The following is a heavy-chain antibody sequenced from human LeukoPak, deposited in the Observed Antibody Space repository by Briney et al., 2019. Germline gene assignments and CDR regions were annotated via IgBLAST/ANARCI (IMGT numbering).Heavy chain of an antibody. V-gene: IGHV3-48*02. J-gene: IGHJ4*02. CDR1: GFTFRNYA. D-gene: IGHD3-22*01. CDR2: ISSSSNNI. Sequence: PGGSLRLSCAASGFTFRNYAMNWVRQAPGKGLEWVSYISSSSNNIHYADSVKGRFTISRDIAKNTLYLQMNSLRDEDTAVYYCARDGHSSGYLAFDYWGQGTLVTVSS. CDR3: ARDGHSSGYLAFDY.